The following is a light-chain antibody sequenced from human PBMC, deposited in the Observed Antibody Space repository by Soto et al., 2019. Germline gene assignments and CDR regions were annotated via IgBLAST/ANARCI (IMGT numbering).Light chain of an antibody. CDR2: VAS. V-gene: IGKV1-12*01. CDR3: LQANSFPLP. CDR1: QGISNW. Sequence: DIQVTQSPSSLSASVGDRVTITCRASQGISNWLAWYQQKPGKAPKLLIYVASSLQSGFPSRFSGSGSGTAYPLTISRLRTEDFATYHCLQANSFPLPFGQGTRLDIK. J-gene: IGKJ5*01.